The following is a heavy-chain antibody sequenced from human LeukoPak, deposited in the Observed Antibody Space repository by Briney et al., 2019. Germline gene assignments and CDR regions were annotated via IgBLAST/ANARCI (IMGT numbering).Heavy chain of an antibody. Sequence: GGSLRLSCAASGFTFEDYAMHWVRQAPGKGLEWVSTISWNSRTIGYADSVKGRFTISRDNAKNSLYLQMNSLTVEDRALYYCVKGGGVKKGNYFDHWGQGSRVTVPT. CDR1: GFTFEDYA. CDR3: VKGGGVKKGNYFDH. V-gene: IGHV3-9*01. J-gene: IGHJ4*02. D-gene: IGHD3-16*01. CDR2: ISWNSRTI.